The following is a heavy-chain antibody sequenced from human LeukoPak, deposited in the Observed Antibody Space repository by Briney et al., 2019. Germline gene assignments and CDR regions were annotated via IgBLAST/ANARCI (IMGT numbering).Heavy chain of an antibody. J-gene: IGHJ4*02. CDR2: TYYRSKWYN. CDR1: RDSVSSNSAT. CDR3: ARAAIDTSGYYSFDY. D-gene: IGHD3-22*01. Sequence: SQTLSLTCAISRDSVSSNSATWIWIRQSPSRGLEWLGRTYYRSKWYNDYAVSVKSRTTINPDTSKNQFSLQLNSVTPEDTAVYYCARAAIDTSGYYSFDYWGQGTLVTVSS. V-gene: IGHV6-1*01.